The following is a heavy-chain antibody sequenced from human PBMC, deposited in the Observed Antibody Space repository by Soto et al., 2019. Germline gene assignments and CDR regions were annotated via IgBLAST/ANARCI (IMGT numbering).Heavy chain of an antibody. D-gene: IGHD2-21*02. CDR3: AKERAAYCGGDCYHIRYYGMDV. CDR2: ISYDGSNK. J-gene: IGHJ6*02. V-gene: IGHV3-30*18. CDR1: GFTFSSYG. Sequence: QVQLVESGGGVVQPGRSLRLSCAASGFTFSSYGMHWVRQAPGKGLEWVAVISYDGSNKYYADSVKGRFTISRDNSKNTLYLQMNSLRAEDTAVYYCAKERAAYCGGDCYHIRYYGMDVWGQGTTVTVSS.